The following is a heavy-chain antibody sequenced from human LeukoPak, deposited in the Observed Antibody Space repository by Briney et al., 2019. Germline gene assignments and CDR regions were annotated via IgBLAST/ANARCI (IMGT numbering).Heavy chain of an antibody. V-gene: IGHV4-59*08. J-gene: IGHJ5*02. CDR2: IYYSGST. CDR3: ARAAGIAHWFDP. CDR1: GGSISSYY. Sequence: SETLSLTCTVSGGSISSYYWSWIRQPPGKGLEWIGYIYYSGSTNYNPSLKSRVTISVDTSKNQFSLKLSPVTAADTAVYYCARAAGIAHWFDPWGQGTLVTVSS. D-gene: IGHD6-13*01.